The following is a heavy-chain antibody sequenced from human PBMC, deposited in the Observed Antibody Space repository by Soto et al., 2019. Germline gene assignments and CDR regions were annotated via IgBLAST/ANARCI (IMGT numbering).Heavy chain of an antibody. CDR2: IHYSGTT. V-gene: IGHV4-59*01. J-gene: IGHJ4*01. Sequence: LSLTCTIYGDSISSYFWSWIRQPPGKGLEWIGYIHYSGTTVYSPSLKSRVTMSIDTSENQFTLNLTSVTAADTAVYFCARDTGGYYLDSWGQGSLVTVSS. D-gene: IGHD7-27*01. CDR3: ARDTGGYYLDS. CDR1: GDSISSYF.